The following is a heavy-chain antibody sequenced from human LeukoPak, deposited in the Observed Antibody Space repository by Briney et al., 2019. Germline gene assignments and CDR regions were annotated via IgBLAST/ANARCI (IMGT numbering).Heavy chain of an antibody. Sequence: SVKVSCKASGGTFSSYAISWVRQAPGQGLEWMGGIIPIFGTANYAQKFQGRVTITTDESTSTAYMELSSLRSEDTAVYYCARESLGAAIGRGWFDPWGQGTLVTVSS. CDR3: ARESLGAAIGRGWFDP. CDR2: IIPIFGTA. J-gene: IGHJ5*02. D-gene: IGHD2-2*02. CDR1: GGTFSSYA. V-gene: IGHV1-69*05.